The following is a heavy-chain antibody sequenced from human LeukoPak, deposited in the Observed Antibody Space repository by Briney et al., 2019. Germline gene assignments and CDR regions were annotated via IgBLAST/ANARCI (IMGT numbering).Heavy chain of an antibody. V-gene: IGHV1-8*03. D-gene: IGHD2-21*01. CDR3: ARVFRRRVLGYNWFDP. CDR1: GYTFTSYD. Sequence: GASVKVSCKASGYTFTSYDINWVRQATGQGLEWMAWMNPNSGNTGYAQKFQGRVTITRNTSISTAYMELSSLRSEDTAVYYCARVFRRRVLGYNWFDPWGQGTLVTVSS. CDR2: MNPNSGNT. J-gene: IGHJ5*02.